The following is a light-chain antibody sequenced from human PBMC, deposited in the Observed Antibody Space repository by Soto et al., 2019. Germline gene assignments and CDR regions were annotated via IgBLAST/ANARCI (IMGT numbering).Light chain of an antibody. Sequence: EIVLTQSPGTLSLSPGERATLSCRASQSVSSSYLAWYQQKPGQAPRLLIYGASSRATGIPDRFSGSGSGTDLTLTISRLEPEDFAVYYCQQFRTVGQGTKVDIK. V-gene: IGKV3-20*01. CDR1: QSVSSSY. CDR2: GAS. J-gene: IGKJ1*01. CDR3: QQFRT.